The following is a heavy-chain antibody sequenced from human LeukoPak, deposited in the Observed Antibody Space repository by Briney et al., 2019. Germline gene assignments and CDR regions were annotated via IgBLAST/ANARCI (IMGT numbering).Heavy chain of an antibody. Sequence: PSETLSLTCTVSGGSISSYYWSWIRQPPGKGLEWIGYIYYSGSTNYNPSLKSRVTISVDTSKNQFSLKLSSVTAADTAVYHCARHLAAAGHFDYWGQGTLVTVSS. CDR3: ARHLAAAGHFDY. D-gene: IGHD6-13*01. J-gene: IGHJ4*02. CDR1: GGSISSYY. CDR2: IYYSGST. V-gene: IGHV4-59*08.